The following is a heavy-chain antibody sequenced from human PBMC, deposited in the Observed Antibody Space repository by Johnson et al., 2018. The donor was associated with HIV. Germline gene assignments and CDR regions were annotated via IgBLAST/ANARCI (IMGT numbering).Heavy chain of an antibody. J-gene: IGHJ3*02. V-gene: IGHV3-9*01. D-gene: IGHD1-26*01. Sequence: VQLVESGGGLVQPGRSLRLSCAASGFTFDDYAMHWVRQAPGKGLEWVSGISWNSGSIGYADSVKGRFTISRDNAKNSLYLHMNSLRAEDTAVYYCAREAPDASVGLVWATTLVIHPAAFDIWGQWTMVTVSS. CDR1: GFTFDDYA. CDR3: AREAPDASVGLVWATTLVIHPAAFDI. CDR2: ISWNSGSI.